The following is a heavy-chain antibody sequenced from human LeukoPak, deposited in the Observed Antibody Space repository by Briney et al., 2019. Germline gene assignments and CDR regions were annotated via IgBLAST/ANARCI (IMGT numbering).Heavy chain of an antibody. CDR2: ISGSGGST. V-gene: IGHV3-23*01. CDR3: AKDRSCTNDICHGDFDY. D-gene: IGHD2-8*01. J-gene: IGHJ4*02. CDR1: GFTFSSYA. Sequence: GGSLRLSCAASGFTFSSYAVSWVRQALGKGLEWVSSISGSGGSTYSADSVKGRFTISRDNSKNTLYLQMNSLRAEDTALYYCAKDRSCTNDICHGDFDYWGQGTLVTVSS.